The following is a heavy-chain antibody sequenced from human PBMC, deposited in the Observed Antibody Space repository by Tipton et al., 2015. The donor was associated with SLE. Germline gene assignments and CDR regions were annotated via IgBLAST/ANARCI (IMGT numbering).Heavy chain of an antibody. V-gene: IGHV4-34*01. D-gene: IGHD3-3*01. CDR2: INHSGST. Sequence: TLSLTCAVYGGSFSGYYWSWIRQPPGKGLEWIGEINHSGSTNYNPSLKSRVTISVDTSKNQFSLKLSSVTAADTALYYCATSPTSFWSSYYDFWGQGILVTVSS. J-gene: IGHJ4*02. CDR3: ATSPTSFWSSYYDF. CDR1: GGSFSGYY.